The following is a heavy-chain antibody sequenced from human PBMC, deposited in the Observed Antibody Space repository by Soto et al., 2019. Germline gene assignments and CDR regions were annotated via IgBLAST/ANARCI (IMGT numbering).Heavy chain of an antibody. D-gene: IGHD3-22*01. CDR1: GASISRSY. V-gene: IGHV4-59*01. CDR2: VYYSGST. J-gene: IGHJ3*02. Sequence: SETLPLTSSVSGASISRSYWRWIRQSPGKGLEWSGYVYYSGSTNYNPSLKSRVTISVDTSKNQFSLKLSSVTAADTAVYYCARGYYDSRGQSNPFDIWCQGTMVT. CDR3: ARGYYDSRGQSNPFDI.